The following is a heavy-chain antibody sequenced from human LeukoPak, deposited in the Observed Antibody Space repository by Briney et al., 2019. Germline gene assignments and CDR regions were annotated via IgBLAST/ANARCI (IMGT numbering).Heavy chain of an antibody. V-gene: IGHV3-21*01. CDR1: GFTVRSNY. CDR2: ITSSSNYI. Sequence: GESLKISCAASGFTVRSNYMTWVRQAPEKGLEWLSSITSSSNYIYYADSVKGRFTISRDNVQNSLYLQMNSLRAEDTAMYYCARDRGYFDNWGQGTLVTVSS. CDR3: ARDRGYFDN. J-gene: IGHJ4*02.